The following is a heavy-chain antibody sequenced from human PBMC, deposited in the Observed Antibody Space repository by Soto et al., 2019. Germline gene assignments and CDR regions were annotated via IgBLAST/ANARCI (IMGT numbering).Heavy chain of an antibody. Sequence: QVQLQESGPGLVKPSQTLSLTCTVSGGSISSGDYYWSWIRQPPGKGLEWIGYIYYSGSTYYNPSLKSRVTRSVDTSKNQFSLKLSSVTAADTAVYYCARAALGITIFGVVTSPRYYFDYWGQGTLVTVSS. CDR2: IYYSGST. D-gene: IGHD3-3*01. V-gene: IGHV4-30-4*01. CDR1: GGSISSGDYY. J-gene: IGHJ4*02. CDR3: ARAALGITIFGVVTSPRYYFDY.